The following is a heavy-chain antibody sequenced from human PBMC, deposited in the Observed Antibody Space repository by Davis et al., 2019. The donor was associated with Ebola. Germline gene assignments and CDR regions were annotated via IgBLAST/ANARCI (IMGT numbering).Heavy chain of an antibody. D-gene: IGHD3-9*01. Sequence: GESLKISCAASGFTFRSYVMHWVRQAPGKGLEWVAVIWYDESNEDYADSVKGRFTISRDNAKNSLYLRMNSLRVEDTALYHCARVNAVTGYSRFDPWGQGTLVTVSP. V-gene: IGHV3-33*01. CDR2: IWYDESNE. J-gene: IGHJ5*02. CDR1: GFTFRSYV. CDR3: ARVNAVTGYSRFDP.